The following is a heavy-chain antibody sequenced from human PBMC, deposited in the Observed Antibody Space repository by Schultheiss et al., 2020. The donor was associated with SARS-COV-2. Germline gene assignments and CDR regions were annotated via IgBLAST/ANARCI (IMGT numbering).Heavy chain of an antibody. D-gene: IGHD1-26*01. CDR1: GGSFSGYY. CDR2: INHSGST. J-gene: IGHJ3*02. V-gene: IGHV4-34*01. CDR3: ARDPIKWELRHSHGFDI. Sequence: SETLSLTCAVYGGSFSGYYWSWIRQPPGKGLEWIGEINHSGSTNYNPSLKSRVTISVDTSKNQFSLQLNSVTPEDTAVYYCARDPIKWELRHSHGFDIWGQGTMVTVSS.